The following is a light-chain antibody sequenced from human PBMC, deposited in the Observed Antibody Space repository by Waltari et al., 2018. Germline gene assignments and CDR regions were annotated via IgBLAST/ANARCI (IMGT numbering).Light chain of an antibody. CDR1: LLAKTY. V-gene: IGLV3-27*01. CDR2: KDN. Sequence: SYDLTQPSSVSVSPGQTARTTCSGDLLAKTYGRWFQQKPGQAPVQVIYKDNERPSGIPERFSGSSSGTTVTLTISGAHVDDEADYYCYSAADNAVGVFGGGTKLTV. CDR3: YSAADNAVGV. J-gene: IGLJ3*02.